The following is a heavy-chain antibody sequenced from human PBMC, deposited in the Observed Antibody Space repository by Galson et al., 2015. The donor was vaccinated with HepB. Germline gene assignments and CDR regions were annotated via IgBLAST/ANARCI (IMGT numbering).Heavy chain of an antibody. Sequence: SVKVSCKASGYTFTSYDINWVRQATGQGLEWMGWMNPNSGNTGYAQKFQGRVTMTRNTSISTAYMELSSLRSEDTAVYYCARVRIRYSSSWYYFQHWGQGTLVTVSS. CDR1: GYTFTSYD. CDR3: ARVRIRYSSSWYYFQH. D-gene: IGHD6-13*01. J-gene: IGHJ1*01. CDR2: MNPNSGNT. V-gene: IGHV1-8*01.